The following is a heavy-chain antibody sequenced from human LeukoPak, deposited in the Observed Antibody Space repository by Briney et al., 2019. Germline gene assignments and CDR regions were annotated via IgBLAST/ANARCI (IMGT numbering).Heavy chain of an antibody. CDR3: ARAGDESTGHYDSLHF. CDR2: INPKSGAT. CDR1: GYTFDENH. V-gene: IGHV1-2*02. Sequence: GASVKVSCKASGYTFDENHIHWVRQAPGQGPEWMGWINPKSGATDSAQQFQGRLTITRDTSIGTASTDLGGLRLDDTGIYYCARAGDESTGHYDSLHFWGQGTMVTVSS. J-gene: IGHJ3*01. D-gene: IGHD2-8*02.